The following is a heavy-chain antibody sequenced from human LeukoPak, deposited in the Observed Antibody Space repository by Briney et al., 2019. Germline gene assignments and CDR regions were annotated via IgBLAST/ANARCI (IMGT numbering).Heavy chain of an antibody. J-gene: IGHJ4*02. Sequence: GAVQVSCKASGYSFTSYDIYWVRQATGQGGEWMGWMNPNSGNTGYAQKLQGRVTMTSNTSITTAYMKLSSLRSEDTAVYYCTRCSVGTWKRNHFLGQGTPVNISS. D-gene: IGHD2-15*01. CDR1: GYSFTSYD. CDR2: MNPNSGNT. CDR3: TRCSVGTWKRNHF. V-gene: IGHV1-8*01.